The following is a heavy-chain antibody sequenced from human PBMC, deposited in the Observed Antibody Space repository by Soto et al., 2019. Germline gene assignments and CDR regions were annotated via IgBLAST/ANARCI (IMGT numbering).Heavy chain of an antibody. CDR3: AKDSYYYDSSGYSWDY. CDR1: GFTFSSYG. J-gene: IGHJ4*02. D-gene: IGHD3-22*01. CDR2: ISYDGSNK. Sequence: GGSLRLSCAASGFTFSSYGMHWVRQAPGKGLEWVAVISYDGSNKYYADSVKGRFTISRDNSKNTLYLQMNSLRAEDTAVYYCAKDSYYYDSSGYSWDYWGQGTLVTVSS. V-gene: IGHV3-30*18.